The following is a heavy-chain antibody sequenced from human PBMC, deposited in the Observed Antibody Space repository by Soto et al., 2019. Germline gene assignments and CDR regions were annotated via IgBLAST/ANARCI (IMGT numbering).Heavy chain of an antibody. D-gene: IGHD6-13*01. CDR3: ARDRGGSSCCAFDI. V-gene: IGHV3-30-3*01. Sequence: GGSLRLSCAASGFTFSSYAMHWVRQAPGKGLEWVAVISYDGSNKYYADSVKGRFTISRDNSKNTLYLQMNSLRAEDTAVYYCARDRGGSSCCAFDIWGQGTMVTVSS. CDR1: GFTFSSYA. CDR2: ISYDGSNK. J-gene: IGHJ3*02.